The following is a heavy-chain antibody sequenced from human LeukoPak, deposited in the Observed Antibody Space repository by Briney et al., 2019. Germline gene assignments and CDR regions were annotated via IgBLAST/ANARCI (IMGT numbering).Heavy chain of an antibody. CDR2: ISYDGSNK. Sequence: PGRSLRLSCAASGFTFSSYAMHWVRQAPGKGLEWVAVISYDGSNKYYADSVKARFTISRDNSKNTLYLQMNSLRAEDTAVYYCAREHSGWYEYYFDYWGQGTLVTVSS. J-gene: IGHJ4*02. CDR3: AREHSGWYEYYFDY. CDR1: GFTFSSYA. V-gene: IGHV3-30-3*01. D-gene: IGHD6-19*01.